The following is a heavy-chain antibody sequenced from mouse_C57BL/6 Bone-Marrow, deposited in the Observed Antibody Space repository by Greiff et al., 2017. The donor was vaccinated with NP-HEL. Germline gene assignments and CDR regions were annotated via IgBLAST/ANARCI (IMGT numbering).Heavy chain of an antibody. J-gene: IGHJ2*01. Sequence: VQLQQPGAELVKPGASVKLSCKASGYTFTSYWMHWVKQRPGQGLEWIGMIHPNSGSTHSPSMFKSKATLTVDKSSSTAYMQLSGLTSEDSAVYYGARITLYGGQGTTLTVSS. D-gene: IGHD1-1*01. CDR2: IHPNSGST. CDR3: ARITLY. CDR1: GYTFTSYW. V-gene: IGHV1-64*01.